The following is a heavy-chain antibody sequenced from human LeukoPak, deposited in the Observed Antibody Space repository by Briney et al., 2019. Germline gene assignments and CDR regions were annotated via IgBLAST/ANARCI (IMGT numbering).Heavy chain of an antibody. CDR1: GGTFSSYA. CDR3: ARDYWMAAAGIIHF. V-gene: IGHV1-69*05. CDR2: IIPIFGTA. Sequence: GASVKVSCKASGGTFSSYAISWVRQAPGQGLEWMGGIIPIFGTANYAQKFQGRVTMTTDTSTSTAYMELRSLTSDDTAIYYCARDYWMAAAGIIHFWGQGTLVTVSS. J-gene: IGHJ4*02. D-gene: IGHD6-13*01.